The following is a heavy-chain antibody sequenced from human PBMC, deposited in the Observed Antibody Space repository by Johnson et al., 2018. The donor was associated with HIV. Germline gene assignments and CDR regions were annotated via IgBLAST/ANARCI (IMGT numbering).Heavy chain of an antibody. CDR2: IWSDGSNK. J-gene: IGHJ3*02. D-gene: IGHD3-10*01. CDR3: ARFEGFITTLRVVGDDAFDI. Sequence: QVQLVESGGGVVQPERSLRLSCAASGFTFGNYAMHWVRQHPGEGLEWVAVIWSDGSNKYYADSVKGRFTISRDNAKNSLYLQMSSLRADDTAVYYCARFEGFITTLRVVGDDAFDIWGQGTMVTVSS. V-gene: IGHV3-33*01. CDR1: GFTFGNYA.